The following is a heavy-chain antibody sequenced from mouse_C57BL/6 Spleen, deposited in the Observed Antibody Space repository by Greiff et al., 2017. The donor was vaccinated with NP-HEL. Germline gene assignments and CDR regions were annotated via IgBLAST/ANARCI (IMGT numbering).Heavy chain of an antibody. D-gene: IGHD2-5*01. CDR2: IDPSDSYT. CDR1: GYTFTSYW. V-gene: IGHV1-59*01. J-gene: IGHJ3*01. CDR3: ARYSNYWFAY. Sequence: QVQLQQPGAELVRPGTSVKLSCKASGYTFTSYWMHWVKQRPGQGLEWIGVIDPSDSYTNYNQKFKGKATLTVDTSSSTAYMQLSSLTSEDSAVYYCARYSNYWFAYWGQGTLVTVSA.